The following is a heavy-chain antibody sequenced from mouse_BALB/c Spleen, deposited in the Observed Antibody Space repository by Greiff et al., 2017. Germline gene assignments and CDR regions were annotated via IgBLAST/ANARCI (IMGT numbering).Heavy chain of an antibody. V-gene: IGHV8-12*01. CDR2: SYGDDAK. CDR3: ARRNYNGSSYDY. Sequence: QVTLNESGPGILQPSQTLSLTCSFSGFSLSTSGMCLGWIRQPSGKGLVWLAHSYGDDAKCYNPSLKSRRTISKDTSSNQGFLKITSMDTADTATYYCARRNYNGSSYDYWGQGTTLTVSA. J-gene: IGHJ2*01. CDR1: GFSLSTSGMC. D-gene: IGHD1-1*01.